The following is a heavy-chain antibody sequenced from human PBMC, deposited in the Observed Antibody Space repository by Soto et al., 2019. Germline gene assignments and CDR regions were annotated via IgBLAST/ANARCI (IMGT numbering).Heavy chain of an antibody. CDR1: GYTFTSYY. V-gene: IGHV1-46*01. J-gene: IGHJ5*02. CDR3: ARDPTSGSSPPGKWFDP. D-gene: IGHD1-26*01. Sequence: ASVKVSCKASGYTFTSYYMHWVRQAPGQGLEWMGIINPSGGSTSYAQKFQGRVTMTRDTSTRTVYMELSSLRSEDTAVYYCARDPTSGSSPPGKWFDPCGQGTLVTVSS. CDR2: INPSGGST.